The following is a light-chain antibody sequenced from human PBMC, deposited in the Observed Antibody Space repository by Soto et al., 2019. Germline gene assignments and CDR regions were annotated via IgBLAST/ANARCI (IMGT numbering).Light chain of an antibody. J-gene: IGKJ1*01. Sequence: EIVLTQSPGTLSLSPGERATLSCRASQSVSSNLAWYQQKPGQAPRLLIYGASTRATGIPARFSGSGSGTDFTLTISSLQSEDVAVFYCQQYDNWPRTFGQGTKVDIK. V-gene: IGKV3-15*01. CDR2: GAS. CDR1: QSVSSN. CDR3: QQYDNWPRT.